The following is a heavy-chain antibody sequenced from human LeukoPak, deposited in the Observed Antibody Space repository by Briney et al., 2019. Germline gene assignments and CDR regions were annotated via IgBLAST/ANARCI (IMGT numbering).Heavy chain of an antibody. J-gene: IGHJ6*02. CDR2: INPNSGGT. CDR1: GYTFTGYY. V-gene: IGHV1-2*02. Sequence: ASVKVSCKASGYTFTGYYMHWVRQAPGQGLEWMGWINPNSGGTNYAQKFQGRVTMTRDTSISTAYMELSGLRSDDTAVYYCAVFRDIVVVPAAGRDYGMDVWGQGTTVTVSS. D-gene: IGHD2-2*01. CDR3: AVFRDIVVVPAAGRDYGMDV.